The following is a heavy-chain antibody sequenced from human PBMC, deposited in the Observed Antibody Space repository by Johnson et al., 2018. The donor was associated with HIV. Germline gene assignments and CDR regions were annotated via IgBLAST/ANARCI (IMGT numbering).Heavy chain of an antibody. Sequence: VQLVESGGGLVQPGGSLRLSCAASGFTFSSYAMNWVRQAPGKGLKWVSSISGSGGSTYYADSVKGRFTISRDNSKNTLYLQMHSLRAEDTAVYYCAKDVGDAVGTTHDAFDIWGQGTTVTVSS. CDR2: ISGSGGST. CDR3: AKDVGDAVGTTHDAFDI. D-gene: IGHD1-26*01. CDR1: GFTFSSYA. J-gene: IGHJ3*02. V-gene: IGHV3-23*04.